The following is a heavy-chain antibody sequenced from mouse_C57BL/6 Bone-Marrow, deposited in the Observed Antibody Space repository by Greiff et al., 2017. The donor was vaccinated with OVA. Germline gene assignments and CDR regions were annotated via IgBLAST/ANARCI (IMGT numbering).Heavy chain of an antibody. V-gene: IGHV3-3*01. J-gene: IGHJ1*03. CDR1: GFSINSDCY. Sequence: DVQLQESGPSLVRPSQTLSLTCTVTGFSINSDCYWIWIRQFPGNKLEYIGYTFYSGIPYYNPSLESRTYITRDTSKNQFSLKLSSVTTEDTATDLCPSEGGYNWYFDVWGTGTTVTVSS. D-gene: IGHD2-2*01. CDR3: PSEGGYNWYFDV. CDR2: TFYSGIP.